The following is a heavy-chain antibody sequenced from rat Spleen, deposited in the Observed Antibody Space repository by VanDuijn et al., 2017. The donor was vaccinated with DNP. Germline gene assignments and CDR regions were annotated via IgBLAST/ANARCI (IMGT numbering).Heavy chain of an antibody. Sequence: QVQLKESGPGLVQASETLSLTCTVSGFSLTNYGVIWVRQSPGKGLEWVGIMWGDGNTDYNSALKSRLSINRDTSKSQVFLKMNSLQTDDTAIYYCTRESWGYVMDAWGQGASVTVSS. D-gene: IGHD1-7*01. V-gene: IGHV2S75*01. CDR3: TRESWGYVMDA. CDR2: MWGDGNT. J-gene: IGHJ4*01. CDR1: GFSLTNYG.